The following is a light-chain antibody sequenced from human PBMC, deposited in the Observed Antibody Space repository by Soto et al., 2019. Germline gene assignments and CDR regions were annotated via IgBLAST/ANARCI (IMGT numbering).Light chain of an antibody. CDR2: AAS. Sequence: AIPSTQSPSSLSASTGDRVTITCRASQGISSYLAWYQQKPGKAPKLLIYAASTLQSGVPSRFSGSGSGTDFTLTISCLQSEDFATYYCQQYYSYPRTLGQGTKVDIK. J-gene: IGKJ1*01. V-gene: IGKV1-8*01. CDR1: QGISSY. CDR3: QQYYSYPRT.